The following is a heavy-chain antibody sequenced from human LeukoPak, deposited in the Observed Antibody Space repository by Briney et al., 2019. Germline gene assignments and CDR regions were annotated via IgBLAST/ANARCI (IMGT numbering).Heavy chain of an antibody. CDR2: IYTSGST. D-gene: IGHD2-2*01. V-gene: IGHV4-61*02. J-gene: IGHJ5*02. CDR3: ARVYSSTHNWFDT. Sequence: SPSETLSLTCTVSGGSISSGSYYWRWIRQPAGKGLEWIGRIYTSGSTNYNPSLKSRVTISVDTSKNQFSLKLSSVTAADTAVYYCARVYSSTHNWFDTWGQGTQVTVSS. CDR1: GGSISSGSYY.